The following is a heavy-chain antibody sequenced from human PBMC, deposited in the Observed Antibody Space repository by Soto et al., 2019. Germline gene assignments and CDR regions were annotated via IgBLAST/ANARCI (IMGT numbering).Heavy chain of an antibody. CDR3: AKDAIAVAAERPPFDY. V-gene: IGHV3-23*01. J-gene: IGHJ4*02. Sequence: EVQLLESGGGLVQPGGSLRLSCAASGFTFSSYAMSWVRQAPGKGLEWVSAISGSGGSTYYADSVKGRFTISRDNSKNTLYLQMNSLRAQDTAVYYCAKDAIAVAAERPPFDYWGQGTLVTVSS. CDR1: GFTFSSYA. D-gene: IGHD6-19*01. CDR2: ISGSGGST.